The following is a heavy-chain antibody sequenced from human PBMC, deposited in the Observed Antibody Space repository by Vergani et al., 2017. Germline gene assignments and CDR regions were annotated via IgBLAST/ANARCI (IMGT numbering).Heavy chain of an antibody. Sequence: VQLVESGGGLVKPGGSLRLSCAASGFTFSDHYMSWVRQAPGKGLEWVSGLTASGSGISYADSVRGRFTISRDNSKNTLFLQMDSLRAEDTAVYYCTTLSPNWAHWWGQGTLVNVSS. CDR3: TTLSPNWAHW. V-gene: IGHV3-23*04. CDR2: LTASGSGI. D-gene: IGHD7-27*01. CDR1: GFTFSDHY. J-gene: IGHJ4*02.